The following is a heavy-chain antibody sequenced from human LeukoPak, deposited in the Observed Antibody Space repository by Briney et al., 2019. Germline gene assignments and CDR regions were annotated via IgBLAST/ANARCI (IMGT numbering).Heavy chain of an antibody. J-gene: IGHJ4*02. CDR1: GFTFSSYA. D-gene: IGHD1-14*01. V-gene: IGHV3-23*01. Sequence: GGSLRLSCAASGFTFSSYAMSWVRQAPGKGLEWVSAISGSGGSTYYADSVKGRFTISRDNSKNTLYLQMNSLRAEDTAVYYCATNRAWTGYFDYWGQGTLVTVSS. CDR2: ISGSGGST. CDR3: ATNRAWTGYFDY.